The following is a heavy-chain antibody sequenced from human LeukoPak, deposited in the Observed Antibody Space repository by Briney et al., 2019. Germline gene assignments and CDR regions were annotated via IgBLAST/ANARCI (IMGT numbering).Heavy chain of an antibody. D-gene: IGHD4-11*01. CDR3: TKDFQGDYKDHMDV. V-gene: IGHV3-7*01. CDR1: GFTFSSYA. Sequence: GGSLRLSCAASGFTFSSYAMHWVRQAPGKGLEWVANINQHGSQKFYVDSVKGRFTISRDNAENSLYLQMNSLRAVDTTVYYCTKDFQGDYKDHMDVWGKGTSVTVSS. CDR2: INQHGSQK. J-gene: IGHJ6*03.